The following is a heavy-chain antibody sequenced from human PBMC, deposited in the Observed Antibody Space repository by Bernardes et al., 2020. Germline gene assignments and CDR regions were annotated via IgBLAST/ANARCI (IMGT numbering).Heavy chain of an antibody. V-gene: IGHV3-23*01. CDR1: GFTFSSYA. CDR2: ISGSGGHT. J-gene: IGHJ1*01. CDR3: VYHKYYYDSSGYWGWGYFQH. Sequence: GGSLRLSCAASGFTFSSYAMSWVRQAPGKGLGWVSAISGSGGHTYYADSVKGRFTISRDNSKHTLYLQMNSLRAEDPAVYYCVYHKYYYDSSGYWGWGYFQHWGQGTLVTGSS. D-gene: IGHD3-22*01.